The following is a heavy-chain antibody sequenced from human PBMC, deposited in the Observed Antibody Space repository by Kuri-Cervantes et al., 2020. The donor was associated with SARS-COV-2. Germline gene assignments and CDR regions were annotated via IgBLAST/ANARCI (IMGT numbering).Heavy chain of an antibody. CDR3: ARRMAVAGTRGYWFDP. CDR2: ISWNSGSI. D-gene: IGHD6-19*01. V-gene: IGHV3-9*01. Sequence: SLKISCAASGSTFDDYAMHWVRQAPGKGLEWVSGISWNSGSIGYADSVKGRFTISRDNAKNSLYLQMNSLRAEDTAVYYCARRMAVAGTRGYWFDPWGQGTLVTVSS. CDR1: GSTFDDYA. J-gene: IGHJ5*02.